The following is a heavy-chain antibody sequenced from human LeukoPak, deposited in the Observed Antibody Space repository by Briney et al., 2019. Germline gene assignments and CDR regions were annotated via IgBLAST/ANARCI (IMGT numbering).Heavy chain of an antibody. CDR2: MYSSGSS. J-gene: IGHJ4*02. CDR3: ARGGWLKTSYYFDF. CDR1: GASINNYF. Sequence: SETLSLTCTVSGASINNYFWSWVRQPPGKGQEWIGYMYSSGSSTYNPSLKSRVTMSIDPSRNQLSLRATSVTAADTAVYYCARGGWLKTSYYFDFWGQGSLVTVSS. V-gene: IGHV4-59*01. D-gene: IGHD5-24*01.